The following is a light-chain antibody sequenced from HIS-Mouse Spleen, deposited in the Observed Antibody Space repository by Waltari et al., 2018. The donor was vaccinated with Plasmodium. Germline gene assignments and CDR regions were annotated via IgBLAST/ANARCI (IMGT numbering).Light chain of an antibody. CDR3: YSTDSSGNHRV. Sequence: SYELTQPPSVSVSPGQTARITCSGDALPKKYAYWYQQKSGQAPVLVIDEDSNRPSGIPERFSGSSSGTMATLTISGAQVEDEADYDCYSTDSSGNHRVFGGGTKLTVL. V-gene: IGLV3-10*01. J-gene: IGLJ3*02. CDR2: EDS. CDR1: ALPKKY.